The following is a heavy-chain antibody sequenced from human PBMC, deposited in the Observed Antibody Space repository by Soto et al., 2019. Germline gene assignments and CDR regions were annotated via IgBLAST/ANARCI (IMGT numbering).Heavy chain of an antibody. J-gene: IGHJ5*02. Sequence: VGSLRLSCAASGFPFNTYAMSWVRQAPGKGPEWVSAISESGDNAFYADSVQGRFTISRDNSYNILYLQMNSLRAEDTALYFCAKGGYIYGLDPWGQGTLVTVPS. D-gene: IGHD5-18*01. CDR2: ISESGDNA. CDR1: GFPFNTYA. CDR3: AKGGYIYGLDP. V-gene: IGHV3-23*01.